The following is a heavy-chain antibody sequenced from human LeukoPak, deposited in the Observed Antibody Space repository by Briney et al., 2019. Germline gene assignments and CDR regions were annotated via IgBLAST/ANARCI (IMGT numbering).Heavy chain of an antibody. CDR3: ARVRLARGEIWFGRKNNEYYFDY. V-gene: IGHV4-59*01. D-gene: IGHD3-10*01. J-gene: IGHJ4*02. CDR1: GGSISSYY. CDR2: IYYSGST. Sequence: PSETLSLTCTVSGGSISSYYWSWIRQPPGKGLEWIGYIYYSGSTNYNPSLKSRVTISVDTSKNQFSLKLSSVTAADTAVYYCARVRLARGEIWFGRKNNEYYFDYWGQGTLVTVSS.